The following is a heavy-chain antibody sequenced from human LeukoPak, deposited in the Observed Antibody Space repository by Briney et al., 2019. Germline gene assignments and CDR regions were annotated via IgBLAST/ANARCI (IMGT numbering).Heavy chain of an antibody. J-gene: IGHJ4*02. CDR2: LYGSGGVT. V-gene: IGHV3-23*01. CDR3: AKARGPAATHPDY. CDR1: GFTFSYYA. D-gene: IGHD6-25*01. Sequence: PGGSLRLSCAASGFTFSYYAMTWVRQAPGKGLEWVSALYGSGGVTFYADSVKGRFTISRDDSKNTPYLQMNSLRAEDTAVYYCAKARGPAATHPDYWGQGTLVTVSS.